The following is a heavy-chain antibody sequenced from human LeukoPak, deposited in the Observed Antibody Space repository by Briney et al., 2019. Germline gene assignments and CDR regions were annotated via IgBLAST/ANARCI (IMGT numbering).Heavy chain of an antibody. CDR2: INHSGST. V-gene: IGHV4-34*01. Sequence: GSLRLSCAASGFTFSSYAMSWVRQAPGKGLEWIGEINHSGSTNYNPSLKSRVTISVDTSKNQFSLKLSSVTAADTAVYYCARGSSGSYYPPLDYWGQGTLVTVSS. CDR1: GFTFSSYA. D-gene: IGHD1-26*01. J-gene: IGHJ4*02. CDR3: ARGSSGSYYPPLDY.